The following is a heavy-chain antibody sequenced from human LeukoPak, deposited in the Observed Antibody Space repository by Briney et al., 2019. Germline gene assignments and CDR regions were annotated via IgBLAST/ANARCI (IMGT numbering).Heavy chain of an antibody. V-gene: IGHV3-23*01. CDR2: ITGSGGST. D-gene: IGHD6-13*01. CDR1: GFTFSLYA. J-gene: IGHJ4*02. CDR3: AKGGGSSWYYFDY. Sequence: PGGSLRLSCAASGFTFSLYAMSWVRQAPGKGLEWVSTITGSGGSTYYADSVRGRFTISRDNSKNTLYLQMISLRAEDTAVYYCAKGGGSSWYYFDYWGQGNPGHRLL.